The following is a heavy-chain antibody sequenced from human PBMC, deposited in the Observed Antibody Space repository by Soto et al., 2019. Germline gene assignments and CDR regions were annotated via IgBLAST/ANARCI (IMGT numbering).Heavy chain of an antibody. CDR2: ISYDGSNK. D-gene: IGHD6-19*01. V-gene: IGHV3-30*18. Sequence: QVQLVESGGGVVQPGRSLRLSCAASGFTFSSYGMHWVRQTPGKGLEWVAVISYDGSNKYYADSVKGRFTISRDNSKNTLYLQMNSLRAEDTAVYYCAKDRHSRGRFGSGWYRYYYYGMDVWGQGTTVTVSS. CDR1: GFTFSSYG. CDR3: AKDRHSRGRFGSGWYRYYYYGMDV. J-gene: IGHJ6*02.